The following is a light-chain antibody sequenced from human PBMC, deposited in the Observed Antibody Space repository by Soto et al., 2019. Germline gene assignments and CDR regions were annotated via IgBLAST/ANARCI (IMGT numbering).Light chain of an antibody. J-gene: IGLJ1*01. CDR2: EVT. CDR3: ASLTTTNFV. CDR1: SSDVGAYNL. V-gene: IGLV2-14*01. Sequence: QSVLAQPASVSGSPGQSITISCTGTSSDVGAYNLVSWYQHLPDKAPKLIISEVTNRPSGVSDRFSGSKSGNTASLTISGLQAEDEADYYCASLTTTNFVFGSGTKATV.